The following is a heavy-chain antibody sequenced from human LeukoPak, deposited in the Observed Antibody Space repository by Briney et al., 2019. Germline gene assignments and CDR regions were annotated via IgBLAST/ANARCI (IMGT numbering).Heavy chain of an antibody. V-gene: IGHV4-30-2*01. Sequence: PSETLPLTCAVSGGSISSGGYSWSWIRQPPGKGLEWIGYIYHSGSTYYNPSLKSRVTISVDRSKNQFSLKLSSVTAADTAVYYCARTYGGSFDYWGQGTLVTVSS. D-gene: IGHD4-23*01. CDR1: GGSISSGGYS. CDR2: IYHSGST. J-gene: IGHJ4*02. CDR3: ARTYGGSFDY.